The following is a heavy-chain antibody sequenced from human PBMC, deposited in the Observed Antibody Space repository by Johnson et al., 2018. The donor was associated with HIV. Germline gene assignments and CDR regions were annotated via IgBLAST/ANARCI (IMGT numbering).Heavy chain of an antibody. CDR2: ISSSGSTI. CDR3: ASGAQFGTVSHDAFDI. Sequence: QVQLVESGGDLVQPGGSLRLSCAASGFTFSDYYMSWNRQAPGKGLEWVSYISSSGSTIYYADSVKGRFTISRDNAKNSLYLQMNSLRAEDTAVYYCASGAQFGTVSHDAFDIWGQGTMVTVSS. D-gene: IGHD1-7*01. J-gene: IGHJ3*02. CDR1: GFTFSDYY. V-gene: IGHV3-11*04.